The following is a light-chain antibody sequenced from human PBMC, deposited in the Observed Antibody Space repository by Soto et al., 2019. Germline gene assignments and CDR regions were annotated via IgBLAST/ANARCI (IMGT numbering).Light chain of an antibody. CDR1: QDISNY. V-gene: IGKV1-39*01. Sequence: DIKMTESPSSLSASVGDRVTITCQASQDISNYLNWYQQKPGKAPKLLIYDASNLQSGVPSRFSGSGSGTDFTLTISSLQPEDFATYYCQQSYSTPWTFGQGTKVDI. CDR3: QQSYSTPWT. CDR2: DAS. J-gene: IGKJ1*01.